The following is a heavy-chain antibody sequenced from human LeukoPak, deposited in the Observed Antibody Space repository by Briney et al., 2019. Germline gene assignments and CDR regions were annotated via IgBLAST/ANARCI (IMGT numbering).Heavy chain of an antibody. D-gene: IGHD6-13*01. CDR3: ARVYSSSWYYYYGMDV. Sequence: ASVKVSCKASGYTFTSYDINWVRQATGQGLEWMGWMNPNSGNTGYAQKFQGRVTMTRYTSISTAYMELSSLRSEDTAVYYCARVYSSSWYYYYGMDVWGQGTTVTVSS. CDR2: MNPNSGNT. CDR1: GYTFTSYD. J-gene: IGHJ6*02. V-gene: IGHV1-8*01.